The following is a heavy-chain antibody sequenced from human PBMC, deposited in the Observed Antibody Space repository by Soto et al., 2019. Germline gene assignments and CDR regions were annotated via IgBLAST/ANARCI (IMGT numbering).Heavy chain of an antibody. J-gene: IGHJ4*02. V-gene: IGHV1-3*01. D-gene: IGHD1-1*01. CDR2: INAGNGNT. CDR1: GYTFTSYA. Sequence: QVQLVQSGAEVKKPGASVKVSCKASGYTFTSYAMHWVRQAPGQRLEWMGWINAGNGNTKYSQKFQGRVTTTSDTSASTAYMELNSLRSEDTAVYYGARGQLVLDYWCQGTLVTVSS. CDR3: ARGQLVLDY.